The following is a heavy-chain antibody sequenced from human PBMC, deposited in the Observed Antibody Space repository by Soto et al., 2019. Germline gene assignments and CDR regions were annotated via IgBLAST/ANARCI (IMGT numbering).Heavy chain of an antibody. CDR1: GGSFSGYY. J-gene: IGHJ5*02. Sequence: SETLSLTCAVYGGSFSGYYWSWIRQPPGKGLEWIGEINHSGSTNYNPSLKSRVTISVDTSKNQFSLKLSSVTAADTAVYYCARSARRYCSGGSCYGNWFDPWGQGTLVTVSS. CDR2: INHSGST. CDR3: ARSARRYCSGGSCYGNWFDP. D-gene: IGHD2-15*01. V-gene: IGHV4-34*01.